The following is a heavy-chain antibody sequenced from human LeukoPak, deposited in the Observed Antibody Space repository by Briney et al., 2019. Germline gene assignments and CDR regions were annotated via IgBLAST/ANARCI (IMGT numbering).Heavy chain of an antibody. CDR2: MNPNSGNS. Sequence: ASVKVSCKASGYTFTNYDINWVRQATGQGLEWMGYMNPNSGNSAYAQKFQGRVTITTDASISTAYMELSGLRSEDTAVYYCARLSRSYPENTDYWGQGTLVTVSS. D-gene: IGHD3-16*02. CDR3: ARLSRSYPENTDY. V-gene: IGHV1-8*01. CDR1: GYTFTNYD. J-gene: IGHJ4*02.